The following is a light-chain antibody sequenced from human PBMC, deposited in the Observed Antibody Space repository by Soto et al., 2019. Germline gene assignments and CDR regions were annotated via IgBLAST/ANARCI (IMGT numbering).Light chain of an antibody. J-gene: IGLJ1*01. Sequence: QSALTQPASVSGSPGQSITISCTGTSSDVGGYNSVSWYHQHPGKAPKVMIYDVSNRPSGVSNRFSGSKSGNTAALTISGLQADDEADYYCSSYTRSSTYVFGTGTKLTV. V-gene: IGLV2-14*01. CDR2: DVS. CDR1: SSDVGGYNS. CDR3: SSYTRSSTYV.